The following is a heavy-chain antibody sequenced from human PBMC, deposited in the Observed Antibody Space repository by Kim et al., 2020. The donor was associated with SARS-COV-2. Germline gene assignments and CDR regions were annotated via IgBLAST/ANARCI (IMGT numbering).Heavy chain of an antibody. Sequence: ASVKVSCKASGYTFTTYAMNWVRQAPGQGLEWMGWINPYTENPTYAQGFKGRFVFSLDTSVSTAYLQISSLKAEDTAVYYCARDERRKFPDYDYYYGMDVWGQGTTVTVSS. D-gene: IGHD3-16*01. CDR1: GYTFTTYA. J-gene: IGHJ6*02. CDR2: INPYTENP. CDR3: ARDERRKFPDYDYYYGMDV. V-gene: IGHV7-4-1*02.